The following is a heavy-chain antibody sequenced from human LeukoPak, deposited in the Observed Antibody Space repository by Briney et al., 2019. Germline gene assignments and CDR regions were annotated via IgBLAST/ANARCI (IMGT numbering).Heavy chain of an antibody. CDR1: GFTFSSYA. J-gene: IGHJ4*02. Sequence: PGGSLRLSCAASGFTFSSYAMSWVRQAPGKGLEWVSAISGSGGSTYYADPVKGRFTISRDNSKNTLYLQMNSLRAEDTAVYYCAKLVEDTLLWFGELYVNYFDYWGQGTLVTVSS. CDR3: AKLVEDTLLWFGELYVNYFDY. D-gene: IGHD3-10*01. V-gene: IGHV3-23*01. CDR2: ISGSGGST.